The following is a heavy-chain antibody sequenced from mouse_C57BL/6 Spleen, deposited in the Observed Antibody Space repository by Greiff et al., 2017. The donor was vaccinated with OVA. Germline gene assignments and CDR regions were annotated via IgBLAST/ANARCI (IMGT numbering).Heavy chain of an antibody. CDR3: ARYTGAGAWFAY. CDR2: INPSTGGT. V-gene: IGHV1-42*01. D-gene: IGHD4-1*01. CDR1: GYSFTGYY. Sequence: VQLQQSGPELVKPGASVKISCKASGYSFTGYYMNWVKQSPGKSLEWIGEINPSTGGTTYNQKFKAKATLTADTSSSTAYMQLKSLTSEDSAVYFSARYTGAGAWFAYWGQGTLVTVSA. J-gene: IGHJ3*01.